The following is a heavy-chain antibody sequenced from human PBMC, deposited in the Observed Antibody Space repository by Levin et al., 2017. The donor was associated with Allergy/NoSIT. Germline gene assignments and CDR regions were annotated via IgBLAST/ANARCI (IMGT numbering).Heavy chain of an antibody. J-gene: IGHJ4*02. Sequence: GGSLRLSCAASGFTFDDYAMHWVRQGPGKGLEWVSSISWNSGTLVYADSVKGRFTISRDNAKNSLHLQMNSLRAEDTALYYCAKSDAVAAPLDYWGQGTLVTVSS. V-gene: IGHV3-9*01. CDR1: GFTFDDYA. D-gene: IGHD6-19*01. CDR2: ISWNSGTL. CDR3: AKSDAVAAPLDY.